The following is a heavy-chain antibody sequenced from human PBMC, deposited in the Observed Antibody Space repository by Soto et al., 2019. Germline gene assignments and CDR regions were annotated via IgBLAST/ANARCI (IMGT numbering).Heavy chain of an antibody. CDR1: GGSISSGDYY. CDR3: ARDNGDYDREYKWFDP. D-gene: IGHD4-17*01. CDR2: IYYSGST. V-gene: IGHV4-30-4*01. J-gene: IGHJ5*02. Sequence: SETLSLTCTVSGGSISSGDYYWSWIRQPPGKGLEWIGYIYYSGSTYYNPSLKSRVTISVDTSKNQFSLKLSSVTAADTAVYYCARDNGDYDREYKWFDPWGQVTLVTVSS.